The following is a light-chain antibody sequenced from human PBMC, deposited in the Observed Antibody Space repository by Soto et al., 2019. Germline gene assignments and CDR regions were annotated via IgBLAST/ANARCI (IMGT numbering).Light chain of an antibody. CDR1: SSDVGGYNY. V-gene: IGLV2-14*01. Sequence: QSALTQPASVSGSLGQSITISCTGTSSDVGGYNYVSWYQHHPGKAPKVMIYEVTNRPSGVSNRFSGSKSGNTASLTISGLQAEDEADYYCSSFTTTNFGVVFGGGTKLTVL. CDR2: EVT. J-gene: IGLJ2*01. CDR3: SSFTTTNFGVV.